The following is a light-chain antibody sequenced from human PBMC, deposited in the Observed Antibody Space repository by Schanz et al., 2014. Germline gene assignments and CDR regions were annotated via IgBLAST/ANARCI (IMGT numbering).Light chain of an antibody. J-gene: IGKJ1*01. Sequence: EIVLTQSPGTLSLSPGDWASLSCRASQSVSSSYLAWYQQKPGQAPRLLIYDASNRATGIPARFSGSGSGTDFTLTISSLEPEDFAVYYCQHRNNWQWTFGQGTKVEI. CDR2: DAS. CDR1: QSVSSSY. CDR3: QHRNNWQWT. V-gene: IGKV3-11*01.